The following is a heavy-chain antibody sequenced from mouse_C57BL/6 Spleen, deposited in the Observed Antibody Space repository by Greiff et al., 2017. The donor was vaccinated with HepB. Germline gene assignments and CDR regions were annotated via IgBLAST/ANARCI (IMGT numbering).Heavy chain of an antibody. D-gene: IGHD1-1*01. CDR1: GYAFSSSW. V-gene: IGHV1-82*01. CDR2: IYPGDGDT. Sequence: VQLQQSGPELVKPGASVKISCKASGYAFSSSWMNWVKQRPGKGLEWIGRIYPGDGDTNYNGKFKGKATLTADKSSSTAYMQLSSLTSEDYAVYFGARSGSSYDYVDYWGQGTTLTVSS. J-gene: IGHJ2*01. CDR3: ARSGSSYDYVDY.